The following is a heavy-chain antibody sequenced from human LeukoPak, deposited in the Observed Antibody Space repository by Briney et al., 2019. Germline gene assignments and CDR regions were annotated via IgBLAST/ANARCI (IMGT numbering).Heavy chain of an antibody. J-gene: IGHJ5*02. V-gene: IGHV5-51*06. CDR2: IYPGDSRN. CDR1: AYSFTTDW. CDR3: ACRKLLDTWSDP. Sequence: GECLKSSCKASAYSFTTDWTGWVRQMPVKILRCMAVIYPGDSRNRHNPSFADHICISADPSTITAYLQLGGLEAPVSAMYYCACRKLLDTWSDPWGQGTLVTVSS.